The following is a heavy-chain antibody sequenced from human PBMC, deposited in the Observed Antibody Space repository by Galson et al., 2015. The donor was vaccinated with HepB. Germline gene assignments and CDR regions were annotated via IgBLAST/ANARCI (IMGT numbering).Heavy chain of an antibody. D-gene: IGHD3-10*01. CDR1: GFTFSSYS. CDR3: ARDRVRGVIKYPTYFDY. Sequence: SLRLSCAASGFTFSSYSMNWVRQAPGKGLEWVSSISSSSSCIYYADSVKGRFTISRDNAKNSLYLQMNSLRAEDTAVYYCARDRVRGVIKYPTYFDYWGQGTLVTVSS. CDR2: ISSSSSCI. J-gene: IGHJ4*02. V-gene: IGHV3-21*01.